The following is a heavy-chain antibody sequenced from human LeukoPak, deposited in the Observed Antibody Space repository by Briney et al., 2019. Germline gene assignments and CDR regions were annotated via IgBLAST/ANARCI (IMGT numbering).Heavy chain of an antibody. D-gene: IGHD1-26*01. CDR3: AGGGYHGDYYYYYMDV. V-gene: IGHV3-53*01. CDR1: GGSLRSFSYF. Sequence: ETLSLTCSVSGGSLRSFSYFWGWVRQAPGKGLEWVSVIYSGGSTYYADSVKGRFTISRDNSKNTLYLQMNSLRAEDTAVYYCAGGGYHGDYYYYYMDVWGKGTTVTVSS. J-gene: IGHJ6*03. CDR2: IYSGGST.